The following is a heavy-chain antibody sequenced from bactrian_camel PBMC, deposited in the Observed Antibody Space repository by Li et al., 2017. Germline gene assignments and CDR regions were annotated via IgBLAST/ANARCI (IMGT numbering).Heavy chain of an antibody. V-gene: IGHV3S67*01. CDR3: AADGGVSDYVPRPFAY. Sequence: VQLVESGGGSVRAGASLRLTCKASEATWRCMGWFRQAPGKERELVSSIHSDGNTYYANSVKGRFTISQDNAENTLYLQMNSLVSEDTAVYYCAADGGVSDYVPRPFAYWGQGTQVTVS. J-gene: IGHJ6*01. D-gene: IGHD4*01. CDR2: IHSDGNT. CDR1: EATWRC.